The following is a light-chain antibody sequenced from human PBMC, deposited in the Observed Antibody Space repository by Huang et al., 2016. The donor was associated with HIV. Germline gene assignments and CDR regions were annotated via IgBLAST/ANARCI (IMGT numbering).Light chain of an antibody. V-gene: IGKV1-39*01. Sequence: DIQMTQSPSSLSASVGDRVTIACRASQSIGTYLNWYQQKPGKAPRLLIHVASRLQSGVPSRFSGSGSGTDFTLTISSLQPEEFATYDCQQSYSALGLTFGGGTKVEIK. CDR2: VAS. J-gene: IGKJ4*01. CDR1: QSIGTY. CDR3: QQSYSALGLT.